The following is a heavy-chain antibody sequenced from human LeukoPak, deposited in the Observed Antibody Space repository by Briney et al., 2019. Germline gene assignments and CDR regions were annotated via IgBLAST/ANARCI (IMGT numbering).Heavy chain of an antibody. Sequence: PGGSLRLSCAASGXSFNTYSMNCVRQAPGKGLEWVSSSSSTSAHIFYADSVKGRFTISRDNSKNTLYLQMNSLRAEDTAVYYCAKGTYGSGSYYYYYGMDVWGQGTTVTVSS. J-gene: IGHJ6*02. V-gene: IGHV3-21*01. CDR2: SSSTSAHI. D-gene: IGHD3-10*01. CDR3: AKGTYGSGSYYYYYGMDV. CDR1: GXSFNTYS.